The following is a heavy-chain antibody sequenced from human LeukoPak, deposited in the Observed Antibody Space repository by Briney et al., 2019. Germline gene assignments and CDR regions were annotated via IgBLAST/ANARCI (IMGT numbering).Heavy chain of an antibody. V-gene: IGHV3-21*04. CDR1: GFTFSSYS. CDR2: ISSRSSYI. D-gene: IGHD3-9*01. Sequence: GGSLRLSCAASGFTFSSYSMNWVRQAPGKGLEWVSSISSRSSYIYYADSVKGRFTISRDNAKNSLYLQMNSLRAEDTAVYYCAKDSVLRYFDPNLYYFDYWGQGTLVTVSS. CDR3: AKDSVLRYFDPNLYYFDY. J-gene: IGHJ4*02.